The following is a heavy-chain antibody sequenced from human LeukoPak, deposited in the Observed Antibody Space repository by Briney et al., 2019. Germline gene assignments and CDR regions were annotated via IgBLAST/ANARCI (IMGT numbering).Heavy chain of an antibody. CDR3: ARESSGILTGYYIDY. CDR2: IYSGGST. D-gene: IGHD3-9*01. Sequence: GGSLRLSFAASGFTVSSNYMSWVRQAPGKGREWVSVIYSGGSTYYAYSVKGRFTISRDNSKKTLYLQMNSLRAEDTAVYYCARESSGILTGYYIDYWGQGTLVTVSS. J-gene: IGHJ4*02. V-gene: IGHV3-53*01. CDR1: GFTVSSNY.